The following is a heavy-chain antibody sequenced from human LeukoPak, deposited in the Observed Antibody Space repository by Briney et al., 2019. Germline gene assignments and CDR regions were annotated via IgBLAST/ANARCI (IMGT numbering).Heavy chain of an antibody. D-gene: IGHD3-10*01. J-gene: IGHJ6*02. CDR2: IGTAGET. V-gene: IGHV3-13*01. CDR3: ARDGLYGSGSSAREGYYHYGTDV. Sequence: GGSLRLSCAASGFTFSRYDMHWVRQAAGKGLEWVSAIGTAGETYYPGSVKGRFTISRENAKNSLYLQMNSLRAGDAAVYYCARDGLYGSGSSAREGYYHYGTDVWGQGTTVTVSS. CDR1: GFTFSRYD.